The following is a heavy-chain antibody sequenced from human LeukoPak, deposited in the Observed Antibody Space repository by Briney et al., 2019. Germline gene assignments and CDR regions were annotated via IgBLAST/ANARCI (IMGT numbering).Heavy chain of an antibody. V-gene: IGHV4-39*01. J-gene: IGHJ4*02. CDR2: IYYSGST. Sequence: PSETLSLTCTVSGGSISSSTYYWGWIRQPPGKGLEWIGSIYYSGSTYYNPSLKSRVTISVDTSKNQFSLSSVTAADTAAYYCARHSRGPAAGPAFDYWGQGTLVTVSS. D-gene: IGHD6-13*01. CDR1: GGSISSSTYY. CDR3: ARHSRGPAAGPAFDY.